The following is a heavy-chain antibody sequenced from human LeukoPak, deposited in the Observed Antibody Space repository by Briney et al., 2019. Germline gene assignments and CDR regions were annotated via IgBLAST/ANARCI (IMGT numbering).Heavy chain of an antibody. J-gene: IGHJ4*02. CDR1: GFTFNSYS. CDR2: IDQDGGGK. CDR3: ARGDWAPFDY. V-gene: IGHV3-7*01. D-gene: IGHD2-21*02. Sequence: PGGSLRLSCAASGFTFNSYSMSWVRQAPGKGLEWVANIDQDGGGKYYLDSVKGRFTTSRDNAKNSLYLQINSLRAEDTAVYYCARGDWAPFDYWGQGSLLTVSS.